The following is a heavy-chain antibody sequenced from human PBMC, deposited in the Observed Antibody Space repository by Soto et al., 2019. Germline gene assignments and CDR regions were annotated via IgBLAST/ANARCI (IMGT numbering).Heavy chain of an antibody. D-gene: IGHD2-2*01. V-gene: IGHV1-18*01. Sequence: ASVKVSCKASGYTFTIYCISWVRQAPGQGLEWMGWISAYNGNTNYAQKLQGRVTMTTDTSTSTAYMELRSLRSDDTAVYYCARVGYCSSTSCYPFDYWGQGTLVTVSS. CDR3: ARVGYCSSTSCYPFDY. J-gene: IGHJ4*02. CDR1: GYTFTIYC. CDR2: ISAYNGNT.